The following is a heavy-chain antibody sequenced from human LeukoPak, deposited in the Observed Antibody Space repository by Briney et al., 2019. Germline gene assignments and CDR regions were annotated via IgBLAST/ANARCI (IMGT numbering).Heavy chain of an antibody. Sequence: GGSLRLSCAASGFTFSNYGMNWVRQAPGKGLEWLSGISPRGGGTYYADSVKGRFTISRDDSKSTLSLQMNSLRVEDTAVYYCARDLAWGAFDYWGQGTLVSVSS. CDR1: GFTFSNYG. CDR2: ISPRGGGT. V-gene: IGHV3-23*01. J-gene: IGHJ4*02. CDR3: ARDLAWGAFDY. D-gene: IGHD7-27*01.